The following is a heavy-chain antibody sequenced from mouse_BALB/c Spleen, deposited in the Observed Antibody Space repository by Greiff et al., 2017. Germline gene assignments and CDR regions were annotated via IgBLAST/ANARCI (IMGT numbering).Heavy chain of an antibody. J-gene: IGHJ4*01. CDR3: ARGAPYYYGSSPYAMDY. V-gene: IGHV5-17*02. D-gene: IGHD1-1*01. Sequence: EVNVVESGGGLVQPGGSRKLSCAASGFTFSSFGMHWVRQAPEKGLEWVAYISSGSSTIYYADTVKGRFTISRDNPKNTLFLQMTSLRSEDTAMYYCARGAPYYYGSSPYAMDYWGQGTSVTVSS. CDR2: ISSGSSTI. CDR1: GFTFSSFG.